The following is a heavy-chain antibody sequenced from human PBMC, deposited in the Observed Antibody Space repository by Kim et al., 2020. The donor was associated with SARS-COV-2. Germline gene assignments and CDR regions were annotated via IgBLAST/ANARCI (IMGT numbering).Heavy chain of an antibody. D-gene: IGHD6-19*01. CDR3: ARRSSSGWYPTFDY. V-gene: IGHV4-59*08. Sequence: TPSLKSRVTISVDTSKNQFSLKLSSVTAADTAVYYCARRSSSGWYPTFDYWGQGTLVTVSS. J-gene: IGHJ4*02.